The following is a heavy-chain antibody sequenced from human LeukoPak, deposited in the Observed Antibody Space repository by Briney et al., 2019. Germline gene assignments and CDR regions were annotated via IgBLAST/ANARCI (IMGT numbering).Heavy chain of an antibody. CDR3: AREGSGYDQGFDY. CDR2: INPNSGGT. CDR1: GYTFTGYY. D-gene: IGHD5-12*01. J-gene: IGHJ4*02. Sequence: ASVKVSCKASGYTFTGYYMHWVRQAPGQGLEWMGWINPNSGGTNYAQKFQGRVTMTRDTSISTAYMELRSLRSDDTAVYYCAREGSGYDQGFDYWGQGTLVTVSS. V-gene: IGHV1-2*02.